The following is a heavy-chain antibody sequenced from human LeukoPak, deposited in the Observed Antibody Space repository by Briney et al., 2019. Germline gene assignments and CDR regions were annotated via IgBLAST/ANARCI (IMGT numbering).Heavy chain of an antibody. Sequence: PGGSLRLSCTASGFTFGDYAMSWVRQAPGRGLEWVGFIRSRAYGGTTEYAASVKGRFTISRDDSNSIAYLQMNSLKTEDTAVYYCTRGLLGELSAHFDYWGQGTLVTVSS. J-gene: IGHJ4*02. CDR3: TRGLLGELSAHFDY. D-gene: IGHD3-16*02. CDR2: IRSRAYGGTT. CDR1: GFTFGDYA. V-gene: IGHV3-49*04.